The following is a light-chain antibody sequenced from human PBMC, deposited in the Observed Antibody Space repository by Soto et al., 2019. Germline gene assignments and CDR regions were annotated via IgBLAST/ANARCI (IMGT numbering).Light chain of an antibody. J-gene: IGKJ5*01. V-gene: IGKV3-11*01. CDR1: QSVSSY. CDR2: DAS. CDR3: QQRSNWPIT. Sequence: EIALTQAPATLSLSPGVRATLSCRASQSVSSYLAWYQQKPGQAPRLLIYDASNRATGIPARFSGSGSGTDFTLTISSLEPEDFAVYYCQQRSNWPITFGQGRLLEIK.